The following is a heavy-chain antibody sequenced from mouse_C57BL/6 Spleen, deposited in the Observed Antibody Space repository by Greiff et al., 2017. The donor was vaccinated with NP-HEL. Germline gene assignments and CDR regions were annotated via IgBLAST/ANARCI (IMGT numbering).Heavy chain of an antibody. V-gene: IGHV1-81*01. J-gene: IGHJ1*03. CDR1: GYTFTSYG. D-gene: IGHD1-1*01. Sequence: QVQLQQSGAELARPGASVKLSCKASGYTFTSYGIRWVKQRPGQGLEWIGEIYPRSGYTYYTEKFKGKATLTADKSSSTAYLELRSLTSEDSAVYFCARDGTYFEVWGTGTTVTVSS. CDR2: IYPRSGYT. CDR3: ARDGTYFEV.